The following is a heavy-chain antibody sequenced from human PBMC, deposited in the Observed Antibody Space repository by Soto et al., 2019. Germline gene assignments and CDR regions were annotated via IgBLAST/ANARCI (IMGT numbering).Heavy chain of an antibody. CDR1: SGSISSSNW. V-gene: IGHV4-4*02. Sequence: SETLSLTCAVSSGSISSSNWWSWVRQPPGKGLEWIGEIYHSGSTNYNPSLKSRVTISVDKSKNQFSLKLSSVTAADTAVYYCARGVTHYYYYYYGMDVWGQGTSVTVSS. D-gene: IGHD2-21*02. CDR3: ARGVTHYYYYYYGMDV. CDR2: IYHSGST. J-gene: IGHJ6*02.